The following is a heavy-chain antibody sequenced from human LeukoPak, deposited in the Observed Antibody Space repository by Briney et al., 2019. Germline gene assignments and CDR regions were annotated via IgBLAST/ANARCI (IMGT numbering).Heavy chain of an antibody. J-gene: IGHJ4*02. V-gene: IGHV4-30-4*01. CDR2: IYYSGST. CDR1: GGSISSGDYY. Sequence: SETLSLTCTVSGGSISSGDYYWSWIRQPPGKGLEWIGYIYYSGSTYYNPSLKSRVTISVDTSKNQFSLKLSSVTAADTAVYYCAREKGSGSYPGDYWGQGTLVTVSS. CDR3: AREKGSGSYPGDY. D-gene: IGHD3-10*01.